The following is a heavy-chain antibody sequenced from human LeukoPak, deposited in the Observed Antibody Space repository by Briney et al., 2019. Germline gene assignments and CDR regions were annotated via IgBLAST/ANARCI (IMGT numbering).Heavy chain of an antibody. CDR3: AVERSGSYFDY. CDR2: IYYSGST. Sequence: PSETLSLTCTVSGDSISSYYWSWIRHPPGKGLEWIGDIYYSGSTNYNPSLKSRVTISVDTSKNQFSLKLSSVTAADTAVYYCAVERSGSYFDYWGQGTLVTVSS. CDR1: GDSISSYY. V-gene: IGHV4-59*01. D-gene: IGHD1-26*01. J-gene: IGHJ4*02.